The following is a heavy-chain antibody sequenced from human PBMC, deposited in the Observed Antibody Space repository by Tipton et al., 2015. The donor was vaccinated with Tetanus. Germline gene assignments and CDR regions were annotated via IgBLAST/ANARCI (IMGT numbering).Heavy chain of an antibody. D-gene: IGHD3-10*01. CDR1: GGSFSSSSYY. Sequence: TLSLTCAVYGGSFSSSSYYWGWIRQPPGKGLEWIGSIYYSGSTYYNPSLKSRVTISVDTSKNQFSLKLSSVTAADTAVYYCARGFRVFALWGQGTLVTVSS. J-gene: IGHJ4*02. V-gene: IGHV4-39*01. CDR2: IYYSGST. CDR3: ARGFRVFAL.